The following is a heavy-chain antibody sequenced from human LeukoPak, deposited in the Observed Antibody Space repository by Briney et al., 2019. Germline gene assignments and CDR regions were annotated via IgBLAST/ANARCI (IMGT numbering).Heavy chain of an antibody. CDR2: ISGSGGST. Sequence: PGGSLRLPCAASGFTFSSYAMSWVRQAPGKGLEWVSAISGSGGSTYYADSVKGRFTISRDNSKNTLYLQMNSLRAEDTAVYYCAKDFYDILTGFRNPFDYWGQGTLVTVSS. CDR3: AKDFYDILTGFRNPFDY. CDR1: GFTFSSYA. D-gene: IGHD3-9*01. V-gene: IGHV3-23*01. J-gene: IGHJ4*02.